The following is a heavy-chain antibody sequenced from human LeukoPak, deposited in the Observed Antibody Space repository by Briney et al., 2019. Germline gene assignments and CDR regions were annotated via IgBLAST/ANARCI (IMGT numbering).Heavy chain of an antibody. Sequence: GGSLRLSCTASGFTVSQNYMSWVRQAPGKGLEWVSVMYRGGDTYYADSVKGRFTISRDNSKNTLYLQLKGLRAEGTAVYFCAREMSRTPSFFYGMDVWGQGTTVIVSS. V-gene: IGHV3-66*01. D-gene: IGHD6-13*01. CDR1: GFTVSQNY. CDR3: AREMSRTPSFFYGMDV. J-gene: IGHJ6*02. CDR2: MYRGGDT.